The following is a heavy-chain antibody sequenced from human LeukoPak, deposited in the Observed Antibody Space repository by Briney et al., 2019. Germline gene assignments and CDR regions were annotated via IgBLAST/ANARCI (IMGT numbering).Heavy chain of an antibody. V-gene: IGHV3-23*01. CDR3: AKDFLGYCSGGSCPGGAFDI. Sequence: GGSLRLSCAASGLTFSSYAMSWVRQAPGKGLEWVSAISGSGGSTYYANSVKGRFTISRDNSKNTLYLQMNSLRAEDTAVYYCAKDFLGYCSGGSCPGGAFDIWGQGTMVTVSS. J-gene: IGHJ3*02. CDR2: ISGSGGST. CDR1: GLTFSSYA. D-gene: IGHD2-15*01.